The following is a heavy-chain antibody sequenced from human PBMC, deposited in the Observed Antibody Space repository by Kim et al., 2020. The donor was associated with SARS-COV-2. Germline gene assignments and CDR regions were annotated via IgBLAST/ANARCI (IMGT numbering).Heavy chain of an antibody. CDR2: INYSGDSI. D-gene: IGHD3-10*01. Sequence: GGSLRLSCAASGFTFTSYSVSWVRQAPGKGLEWVSSINYSGDSIHYGDSVKGRFTISRDNYKSTVYLHMNGLTVEDTARYFCARGRSGIYGMDVWGQGTTVTVSS. J-gene: IGHJ6*02. V-gene: IGHV3-23*01. CDR1: GFTFTSYS. CDR3: ARGRSGIYGMDV.